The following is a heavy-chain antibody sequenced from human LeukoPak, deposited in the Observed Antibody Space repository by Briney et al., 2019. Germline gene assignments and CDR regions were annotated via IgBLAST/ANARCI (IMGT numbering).Heavy chain of an antibody. Sequence: ASVKVSCKASGYTFTSYGISWVRQAPGQGLEWMGWISAYNGNTNYAQKPQGRVTMTTDTSTSTAYMELRSLRSDDTAVYYCARGGSITIFGVVNEDAFDIWGQGTVVTVSS. D-gene: IGHD3-3*01. V-gene: IGHV1-18*01. CDR3: ARGGSITIFGVVNEDAFDI. J-gene: IGHJ3*02. CDR1: GYTFTSYG. CDR2: ISAYNGNT.